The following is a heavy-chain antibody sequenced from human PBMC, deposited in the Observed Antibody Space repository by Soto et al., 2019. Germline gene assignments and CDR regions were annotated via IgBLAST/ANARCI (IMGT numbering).Heavy chain of an antibody. CDR2: INHSGST. J-gene: IGHJ1*01. CDR1: GGSFSGYY. CDR3: ARKRGTTVTTRDSQH. D-gene: IGHD4-17*01. V-gene: IGHV4-34*01. Sequence: QVQLQQWGAGLLKPSETLSLTCAVYGGSFSGYYWSWIRQPPGKGLEWIGEINHSGSTNYNPSRKSRVTISVDTSKNQFSLKLSSVTAADTAVYYCARKRGTTVTTRDSQHWGQGTLVTVSS.